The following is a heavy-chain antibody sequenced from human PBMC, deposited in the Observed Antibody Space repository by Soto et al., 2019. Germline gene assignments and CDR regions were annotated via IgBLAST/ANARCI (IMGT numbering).Heavy chain of an antibody. CDR3: ARDLPIVGTTTWDY. CDR2: INPNNGGA. Sequence: ASVKVSCKASGYTFTGYYIHWVRQAPGQGLEWMGWINPNNGGANYVQKFQGRVTMTRDTSISTAYMELRRLTSDDTAVYYCARDLPIVGTTTWDYWGQGTLVTVSS. CDR1: GYTFTGYY. J-gene: IGHJ4*02. V-gene: IGHV1-2*02. D-gene: IGHD1-26*01.